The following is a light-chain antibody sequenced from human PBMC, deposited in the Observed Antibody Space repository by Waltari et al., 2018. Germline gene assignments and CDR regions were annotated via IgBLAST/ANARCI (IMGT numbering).Light chain of an antibody. CDR3: QQYNNCPRT. V-gene: IGKV3-15*01. J-gene: IGKJ1*01. CDR2: GAY. Sequence: ETLMTQSPATLSLTPGEGTTPPCRASQNVERLLAWYQQSPGQAPRLLISGAYTRAPGVPARFSGSGSGTEFTLTITSLQPEDFAHYFCQQYNNCPRTFGPGTRVEL. CDR1: QNVERL.